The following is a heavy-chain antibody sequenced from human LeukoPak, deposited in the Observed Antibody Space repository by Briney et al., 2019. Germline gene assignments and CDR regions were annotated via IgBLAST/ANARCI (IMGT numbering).Heavy chain of an antibody. CDR3: ARDTPAVDRDGYNYYFDY. CDR2: IIPILGIA. D-gene: IGHD5-24*01. J-gene: IGHJ4*02. CDR1: GGTFSSYA. V-gene: IGHV1-69*04. Sequence: SVKVSCKASGGTFSSYAISWVRQAPGQGLEWMGRIIPILGIANYAQKFQGRVTITADKSTSTAYMELSSLRSEDTAVYYCARDTPAVDRDGYNYYFDYWGQGALVTVSS.